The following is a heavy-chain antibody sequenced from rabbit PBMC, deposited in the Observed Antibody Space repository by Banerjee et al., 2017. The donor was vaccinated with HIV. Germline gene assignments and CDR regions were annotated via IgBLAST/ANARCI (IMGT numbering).Heavy chain of an antibody. D-gene: IGHD6-1*01. J-gene: IGHJ4*01. V-gene: IGHV1S45*01. Sequence: QEQLEESGGGLVQPEGSLKLFCKASGFSFSSNYYVCWVRQAPGKGLEWIGCIVSSSSDTYYASWVKGRFSISRENTQNTVSLQMNSLTAADTATYFCARDDGGAGYGPYYFNLWGPGTLVTVS. CDR3: ARDDGGAGYGPYYFNL. CDR2: IVSSSSDT. CDR1: GFSFSSNYY.